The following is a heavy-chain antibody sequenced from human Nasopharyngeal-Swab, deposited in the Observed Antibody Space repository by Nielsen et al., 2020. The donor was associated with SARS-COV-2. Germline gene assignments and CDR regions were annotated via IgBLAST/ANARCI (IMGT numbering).Heavy chain of an antibody. J-gene: IGHJ6*03. CDR3: ARSLGNSGYYYMDV. V-gene: IGHV1-18*01. CDR2: ISAYNGNT. CDR1: GYTFTSYG. Sequence: ASVKVSCKASGYTFTSYGISWVRQAPGQGLEWMGWISAYNGNTNYAQKLQGRVTMTTDTSTSTAYMDLRSLRSDDTAVYYCARSLGNSGYYYMDVWGKGTTVTVPS. D-gene: IGHD1-26*01.